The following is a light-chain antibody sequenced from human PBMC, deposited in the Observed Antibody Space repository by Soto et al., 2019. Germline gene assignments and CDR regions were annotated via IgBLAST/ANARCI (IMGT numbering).Light chain of an antibody. J-gene: IGLJ1*01. Sequence: QSALTQPASVSGSPGQSITISCTGTSSDVGNYNYVSWYQQHPGKAPKLMIFEVSNRPSGVSNRFSGPKSGNTASLAISGLQPEDEADYYCSSYTTISTRYVFGTGTKVTVL. V-gene: IGLV2-14*01. CDR1: SSDVGNYNY. CDR2: EVS. CDR3: SSYTTISTRYV.